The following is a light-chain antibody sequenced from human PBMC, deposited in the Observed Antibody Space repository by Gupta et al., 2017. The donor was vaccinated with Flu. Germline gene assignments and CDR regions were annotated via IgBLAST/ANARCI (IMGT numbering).Light chain of an antibody. V-gene: IGKV3-11*01. J-gene: IGKJ2*01. CDR1: QSVGIF. Sequence: VVTQSPATLSLSPGERGTLSCRTSQSVGIFLAWYQQKPGQAPRLLMYDVSTSAPGIPPRFSGSESATDFTLTISRLEPEDCAVYFCQQRNNWHFTFGQGTRLEIK. CDR3: QQRNNWHFT. CDR2: DVS.